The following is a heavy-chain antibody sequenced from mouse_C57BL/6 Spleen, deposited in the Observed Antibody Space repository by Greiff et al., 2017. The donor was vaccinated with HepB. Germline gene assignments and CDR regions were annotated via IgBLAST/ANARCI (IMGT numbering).Heavy chain of an antibody. CDR1: GYTFTSYW. CDR3: EKRYYPTMDY. V-gene: IGHV1-61*01. D-gene: IGHD1-1*01. Sequence: QVQLQQPGAELVRPGSSVKLSCKASGYTFTSYWMDWVKQRPGQGLEWIGNIYPSDSETHYNQKFKDKATLTVYKSSSTAYMQLSSLTSEDSAVYYCEKRYYPTMDYWGQGTSVTVSS. CDR2: IYPSDSET. J-gene: IGHJ4*01.